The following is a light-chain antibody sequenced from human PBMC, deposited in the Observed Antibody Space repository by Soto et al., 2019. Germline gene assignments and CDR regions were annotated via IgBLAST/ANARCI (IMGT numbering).Light chain of an antibody. CDR3: MQALQTPT. CDR2: LGS. J-gene: IGKJ4*01. CDR1: QSLLHSNGSNY. V-gene: IGKV2-28*01. Sequence: EIVMTQSPLSLSVTPGEPASISCRSSQSLLHSNGSNYLGWYLQKPGHSPQLLIYLGSNRASGVAERFSGSGSGTDFTLRISRVETEDVGVYYCMQALQTPTFGGGTKVNIK.